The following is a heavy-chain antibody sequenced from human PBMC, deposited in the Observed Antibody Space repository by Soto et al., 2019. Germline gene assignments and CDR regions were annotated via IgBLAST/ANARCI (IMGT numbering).Heavy chain of an antibody. D-gene: IGHD3-10*01. CDR3: ARVAPGFGIYYFDY. CDR1: GFTFSSYW. J-gene: IGHJ4*02. CDR2: INSDGSST. Sequence: GGSLRLSCAASGFTFSSYWMHWVRQAPGKGLVWVSRINSDGSSTSYADSVKGRFTISRDNAKNTLYLQMYSLRAEDTAVYYCARVAPGFGIYYFDYWGQGTLVTVSS. V-gene: IGHV3-74*01.